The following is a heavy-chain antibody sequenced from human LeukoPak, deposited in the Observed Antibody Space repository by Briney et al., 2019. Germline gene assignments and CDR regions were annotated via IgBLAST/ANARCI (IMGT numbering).Heavy chain of an antibody. J-gene: IGHJ4*02. CDR3: ASDPSIAAAGTMTDH. V-gene: IGHV4-34*01. CDR1: GFTFSSYW. D-gene: IGHD6-13*01. CDR2: INHSGST. Sequence: PGGSLRLSCAASGFTFSSYWMHWIRQPPGKGLEWIGEINHSGSTNYNPSLKSRVTISVDTSKNQFSLRLSSVTAADTAVYYCASDPSIAAAGTMTDHWGQGTLVTVSS.